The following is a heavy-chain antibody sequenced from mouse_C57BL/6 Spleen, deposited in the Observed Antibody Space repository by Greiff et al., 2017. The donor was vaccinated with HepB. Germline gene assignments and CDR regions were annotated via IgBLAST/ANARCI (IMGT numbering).Heavy chain of an antibody. CDR1: GYTFTSYW. V-gene: IGHV1-59*01. Sequence: VQLQQPGAELVRPGTSVKLSCKASGYTFTSYWMHWVKQRPGQGLEWIGVIDPSDSYTNYNQKFKGKATLTVDTSSSTAYMQLSSLTSEDSAVYYCARSPYYGSSYVWYYAMDYWGQGTSVTVSS. CDR3: ARSPYYGSSYVWYYAMDY. J-gene: IGHJ4*01. D-gene: IGHD1-1*01. CDR2: IDPSDSYT.